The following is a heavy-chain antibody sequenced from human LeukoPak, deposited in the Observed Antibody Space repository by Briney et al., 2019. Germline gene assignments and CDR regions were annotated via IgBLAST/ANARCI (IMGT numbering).Heavy chain of an antibody. V-gene: IGHV3-33*01. J-gene: IGHJ4*02. CDR2: IWYDGSNK. CDR1: GFSFGSYG. D-gene: IGHD3-22*01. Sequence: PGGSLRLSCEASGFSFGSYGMHRVRQAPGKGLEWVAAIWYDGSNKYQRDSLKGRFTISRDNSKSTLYLQMNSLRVDDTAVYHCARSGGDFYDSSGYGVIDYWGRGTLVTVSS. CDR3: ARSGGDFYDSSGYGVIDY.